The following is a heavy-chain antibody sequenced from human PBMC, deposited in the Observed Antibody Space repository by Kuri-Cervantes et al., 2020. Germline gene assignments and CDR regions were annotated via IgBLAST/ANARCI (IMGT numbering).Heavy chain of an antibody. D-gene: IGHD2-2*01. V-gene: IGHV4-34*01. J-gene: IGHJ4*02. CDR2: INHSGSP. CDR1: GESFSAYY. CDR3: ARNGLGDIVVVPAATAFDY. Sequence: SQTLPLTCAVYGESFSAYYWSWIRQAPGKGLEWIGKINHSGSPNYNPTLKSRITISVDTSKNKFSVKLSSVTAAATAVYYCARNGLGDIVVVPAATAFDYWGQGTLVTVSS.